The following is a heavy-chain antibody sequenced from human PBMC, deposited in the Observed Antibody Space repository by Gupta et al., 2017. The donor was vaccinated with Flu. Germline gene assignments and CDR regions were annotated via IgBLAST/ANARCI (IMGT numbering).Heavy chain of an antibody. Sequence: EVQIVASGGGLVKTDGILRLSWAASGFHFSSFSMNWVRQAPGKVLEWVSSIGSSSSYIYYADSVKGRFTISRDNAKNSLYLQMNSLRAEDTAVYYWARRGGSLDYWGQGTLVTVSS. V-gene: IGHV3-21*01. D-gene: IGHD1-26*01. J-gene: IGHJ4*02. CDR1: GFHFSSFS. CDR2: IGSSSSYI. CDR3: ARRGGSLDY.